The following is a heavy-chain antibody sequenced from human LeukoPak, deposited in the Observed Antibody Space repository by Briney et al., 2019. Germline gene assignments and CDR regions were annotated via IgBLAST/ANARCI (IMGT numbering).Heavy chain of an antibody. V-gene: IGHV1-2*04. CDR1: GYTFTGYY. D-gene: IGHD3-10*01. CDR2: INPNSGGT. Sequence: ASVKVSCKASGYTFTGYYMHWVRQAPGQGLEWMGWINPNSGGTNYAQKFQGWVTMTRDTSISTAYMEPSRLRSDDTAVYHCARARMVRGVISSWFDPWGQGTLVTVSS. CDR3: ARARMVRGVISSWFDP. J-gene: IGHJ5*02.